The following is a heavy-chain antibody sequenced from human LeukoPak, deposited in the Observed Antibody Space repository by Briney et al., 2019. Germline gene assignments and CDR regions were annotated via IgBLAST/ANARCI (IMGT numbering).Heavy chain of an antibody. D-gene: IGHD6-6*01. CDR2: IIPIFGTA. CDR3: ARGSAAIAARLIFYYFDY. V-gene: IGHV1-69*05. J-gene: IGHJ4*02. CDR1: GGTFSSYA. Sequence: GASVKVSCKASGGTFSSYAISWVRQAPGQGLERMGGIIPIFGTANYAQKFQGRVTITTDESTSTAYMELSSLRSEDTAVYYCARGSAAIAARLIFYYFDYWGQGTLVTVSS.